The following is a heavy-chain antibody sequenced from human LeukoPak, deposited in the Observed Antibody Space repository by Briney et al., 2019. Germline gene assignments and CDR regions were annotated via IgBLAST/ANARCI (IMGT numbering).Heavy chain of an antibody. CDR3: ANRRVGATFYYFDY. CDR2: VSGSGGST. D-gene: IGHD1-26*01. CDR1: GFTFSSYA. V-gene: IGHV3-23*01. J-gene: IGHJ4*02. Sequence: GGSLRLSCAASGFTFSSYAMGWVRQAPGKGLEWVSAVSGSGGSTYYADSVKGRFTISRDNSKNTLYLQMNSLRAEDTAVYYCANRRVGATFYYFDYWGQGTLVTVSS.